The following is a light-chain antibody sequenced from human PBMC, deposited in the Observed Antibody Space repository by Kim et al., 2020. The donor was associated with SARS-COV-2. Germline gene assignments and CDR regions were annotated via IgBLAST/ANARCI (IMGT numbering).Light chain of an antibody. CDR1: ALAKQY. CDR2: KDT. Sequence: SYELTQPPSVSVSPRQTARITCSGGALAKQYAYWYQQKPGQAPMLVIYKDTERPSGIPERISGSSSGTTVTLTISGVQPEDEADYYCQSADSSGTYVLFGGGTQLTVL. J-gene: IGLJ2*01. CDR3: QSADSSGTYVL. V-gene: IGLV3-25*03.